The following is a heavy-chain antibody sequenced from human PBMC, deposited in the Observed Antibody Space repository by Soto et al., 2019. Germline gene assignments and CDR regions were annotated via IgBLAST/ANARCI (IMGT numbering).Heavy chain of an antibody. D-gene: IGHD2-2*01. Sequence: EVQLVQSGAEVKKPGESLRISCKGSGYSFTSYWINWVRQMPGKGLEWMGRIDPSDSYTNYSPSFQGHVTLSADKSISTAYLQWSSLKASDTAMYYCARPICPQGSTSCYVGYWGQGTLVTVSS. CDR1: GYSFTSYW. CDR2: IDPSDSYT. V-gene: IGHV5-10-1*01. J-gene: IGHJ4*02. CDR3: ARPICPQGSTSCYVGY.